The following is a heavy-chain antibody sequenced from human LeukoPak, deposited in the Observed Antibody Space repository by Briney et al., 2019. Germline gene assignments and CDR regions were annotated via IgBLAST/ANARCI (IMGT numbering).Heavy chain of an antibody. J-gene: IGHJ4*02. Sequence: GGSLRLSCAASGFTFSSYSMNWFRQAPGKGLEWVSSISSSSSYIYYADSVKGRFTISGDNAKNSLYLQMNMLRAEDSAVDYFARDRQRLADFDYWGQGTLVTVSS. V-gene: IGHV3-21*01. CDR1: GFTFSSYS. D-gene: IGHD6-25*01. CDR3: ARDRQRLADFDY. CDR2: ISSSSSYI.